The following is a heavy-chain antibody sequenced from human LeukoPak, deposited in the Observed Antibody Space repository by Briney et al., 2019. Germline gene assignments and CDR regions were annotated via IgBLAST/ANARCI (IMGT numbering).Heavy chain of an antibody. V-gene: IGHV3-33*01. CDR3: ARDRSSGLWPPTTYYFDY. D-gene: IGHD5-18*01. CDR2: IWYGRSNK. Sequence: GGSLRLSCAASGFTFSSYGMHWVRQAPGKGVEWVAVIWYGRSNKYYADSVKGRFTISRDNSKNTLYLQMNSLRAEDTAVYYCARDRSSGLWPPTTYYFDYWGQGTLVTVSS. J-gene: IGHJ4*02. CDR1: GFTFSSYG.